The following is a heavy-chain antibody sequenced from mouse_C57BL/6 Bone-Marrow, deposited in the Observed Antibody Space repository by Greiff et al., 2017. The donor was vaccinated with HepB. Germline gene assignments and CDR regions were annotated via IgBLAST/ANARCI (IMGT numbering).Heavy chain of an antibody. V-gene: IGHV1-54*01. CDR1: GYAFTNYL. J-gene: IGHJ1*03. CDR2: INPGSGDT. D-gene: IGHD2-3*01. CDR3: ARGDGYWYFDV. Sequence: VKLMESGAELVRPGTSVKVSCKASGYAFTNYLIEWVKQRPGKGLEWIGVINPGSGDTNYNEKFKGKATLTADKSSSTAYMQLSSLTSEDSAVYFCARGDGYWYFDVWGTGTTVTVSS.